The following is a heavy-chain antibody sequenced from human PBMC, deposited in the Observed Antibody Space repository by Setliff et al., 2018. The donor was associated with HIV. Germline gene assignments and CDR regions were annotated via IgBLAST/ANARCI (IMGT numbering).Heavy chain of an antibody. V-gene: IGHV3-23*01. CDR3: VNRAWLES. CDR1: GFPFSAYA. J-gene: IGHJ4*02. CDR2: SGNGGII. Sequence: GSLRLSCEASGFPFSAYAFSWVRQAPGKGLEWVSTSGNGGIIVYTDSVKGRFTISRDNSKNMLYLQMNNLTTEDTAVYYCVNRAWLESWGQGTLVTVSS.